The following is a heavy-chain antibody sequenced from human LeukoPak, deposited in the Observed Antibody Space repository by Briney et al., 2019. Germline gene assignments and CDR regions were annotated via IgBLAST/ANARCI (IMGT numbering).Heavy chain of an antibody. CDR2: ISDSGDST. V-gene: IGHV3-23*01. Sequence: GGSLRLSCAASGFIFSNYAMSWVRQAPGRGLEWVSTISDSGDSTYYADSVRGRFTISRDNSKNTLYLQMNSLRAEDTAIHYCAKVPYSDYGSGRPPFMDVWGRGTTVAVSS. D-gene: IGHD3-10*01. CDR3: AKVPYSDYGSGRPPFMDV. CDR1: GFIFSNYA. J-gene: IGHJ6*02.